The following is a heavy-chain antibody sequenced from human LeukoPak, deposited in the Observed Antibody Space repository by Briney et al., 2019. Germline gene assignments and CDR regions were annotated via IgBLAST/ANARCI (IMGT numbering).Heavy chain of an antibody. CDR1: GFIFTNAW. J-gene: IGHJ4*02. CDR2: IKSKTDGETI. D-gene: IGHD3-3*01. CDR3: TIGGGVLRFL. Sequence: GGSLRLSCAASGFIFTNAWFSWVRQVPGKGLEWVARIKSKTDGETIDYAAPVKGRFTISRDDSENTVYLEMNSLKTEDTGVYYCTIGGGVLRFLGGQGTLVTVSS. V-gene: IGHV3-15*01.